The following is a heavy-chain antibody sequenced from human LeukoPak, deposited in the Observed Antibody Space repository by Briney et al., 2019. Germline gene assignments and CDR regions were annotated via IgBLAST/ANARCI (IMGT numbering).Heavy chain of an antibody. Sequence: SETLSLTCSVSGGSISAYYWTWIRQPPGKGLEWIGYIYYSGSTNYNPSLKSRVTISVDTSKNQFSLKLSSVTAADTAVYYCATIAGSSSYWGQGTLVTVSS. CDR2: IYYSGST. V-gene: IGHV4-59*08. J-gene: IGHJ4*02. CDR3: ATIAGSSSY. CDR1: GGSISAYY. D-gene: IGHD6-6*01.